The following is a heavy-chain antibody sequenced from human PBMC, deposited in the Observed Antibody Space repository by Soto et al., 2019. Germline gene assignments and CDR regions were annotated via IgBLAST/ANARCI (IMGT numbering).Heavy chain of an antibody. CDR1: GGTFSSHA. V-gene: IGHV1-69*06. D-gene: IGHD3-10*01. Sequence: QVQLVQSGAEVKKPGSSVKVSCKVSGGTFSSHAINWLRQAPGQGFEWMGVIIPITETPNNAEKFQGRVTITADKSTTKVYMELSSLTFDDTAVYFCARGNKGPGHYGPGSQGWYGPWGQGTLVTVSS. CDR3: ARGNKGPGHYGPGSQGWYGP. CDR2: IIPITETP. J-gene: IGHJ5*02.